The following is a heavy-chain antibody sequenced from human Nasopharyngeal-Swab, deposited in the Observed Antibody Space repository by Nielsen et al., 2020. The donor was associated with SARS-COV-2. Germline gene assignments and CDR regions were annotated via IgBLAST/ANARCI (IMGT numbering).Heavy chain of an antibody. J-gene: IGHJ4*02. CDR3: AMQLPIFDFDFRSGLAY. V-gene: IGHV1-3*01. CDR2: INGGNGNT. CDR1: GDTFSSYA. D-gene: IGHD3-3*01. Sequence: ASVKVSCKASGDTFSSYAMHWVRQAPGQGLEWMGWINGGNGNTKYSQRFQGRVTISRDTSANTAYMDLTSLRSEDTAVYYCAMQLPIFDFDFRSGLAYWGQGTLVTVSS.